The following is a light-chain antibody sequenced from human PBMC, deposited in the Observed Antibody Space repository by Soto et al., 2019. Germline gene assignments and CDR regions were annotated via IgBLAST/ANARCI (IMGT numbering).Light chain of an antibody. CDR2: DAS. Sequence: EIVSTQSPATLSLSPGERVTLSCRASQSVSSYLAWYQQKPGQAPRLLIYDASNRATGIPARFSGSGSGTDFTLTISSLEPEDFAVYYCQQRSNWWTFGQGTKVDSK. V-gene: IGKV3-11*01. CDR1: QSVSSY. J-gene: IGKJ1*01. CDR3: QQRSNWWT.